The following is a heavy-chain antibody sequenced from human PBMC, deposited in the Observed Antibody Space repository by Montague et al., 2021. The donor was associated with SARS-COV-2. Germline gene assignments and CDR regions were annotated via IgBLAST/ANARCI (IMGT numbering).Heavy chain of an antibody. Sequence: SETLSLTCTVSAGSISSHYWSWIRQPPGKGLEWIGYIYHSGNTKYNPSLKSRVSISVDTSKNQFSLRLSSVTAADTAVYYCAREYRIELWRTNWYFGLWGRGTLVTVSS. CDR2: IYHSGNT. V-gene: IGHV4-59*11. D-gene: IGHD5-18*01. CDR3: AREYRIELWRTNWYFGL. CDR1: AGSISSHY. J-gene: IGHJ2*01.